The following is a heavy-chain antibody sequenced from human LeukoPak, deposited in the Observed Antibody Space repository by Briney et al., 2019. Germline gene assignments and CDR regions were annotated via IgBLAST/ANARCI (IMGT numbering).Heavy chain of an antibody. J-gene: IGHJ5*02. CDR3: AREEPPEYYYGSGSPNWFDP. D-gene: IGHD3-10*01. CDR2: IIPIFGTA. CDR1: GGTFSSYA. Sequence: ASVKVSCKASGGTFSSYAISWVRQAPGQGLEWMGGIIPIFGTANYAQKFQGRVTITTDESTSTAYMELSSLRSEDTAVYYCAREEPPEYYYGSGSPNWFDPWGQGTLVTVSS. V-gene: IGHV1-69*05.